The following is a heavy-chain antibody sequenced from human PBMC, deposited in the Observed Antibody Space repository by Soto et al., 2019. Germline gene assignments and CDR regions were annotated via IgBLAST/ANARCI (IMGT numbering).Heavy chain of an antibody. J-gene: IGHJ6*02. Sequence: EVQLVESGGGLIQPGGSLRLSCAASGFTVSSNYMSWVRQAPGKGLEWVSVIYSGGSTYYADSVKGRFTISRDNSKNTLYLQMKGLRAEDTAVYYCGRGSLQYYYYGMDVWGQGTTVTVSS. CDR2: IYSGGST. CDR3: GRGSLQYYYYGMDV. V-gene: IGHV3-53*01. CDR1: GFTVSSNY.